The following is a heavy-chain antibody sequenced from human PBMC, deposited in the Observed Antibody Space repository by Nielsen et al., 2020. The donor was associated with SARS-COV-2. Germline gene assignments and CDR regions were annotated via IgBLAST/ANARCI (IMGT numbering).Heavy chain of an antibody. J-gene: IGHJ6*02. D-gene: IGHD2-15*01. Sequence: ASVKVSCKASGYTFTDYFMHWVRQAPGQGLEWMGRINPNSGGTNYAQKFQGRVTMTRDTSISTAYMELSRLRSDDTAVYYCARGRCSGGSCYFAPTYYYYGMDVWGQGTTVTVSS. CDR3: ARGRCSGGSCYFAPTYYYYGMDV. CDR2: INPNSGGT. V-gene: IGHV1-2*06. CDR1: GYTFTDYF.